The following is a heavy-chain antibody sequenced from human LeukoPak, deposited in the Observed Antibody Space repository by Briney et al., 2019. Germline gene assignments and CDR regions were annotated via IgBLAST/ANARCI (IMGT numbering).Heavy chain of an antibody. V-gene: IGHV4-30-4*01. CDR2: IYYSGST. Sequence: SETLSLTCTVSGGSISSGDYYWSWIRQPPGKGLEWIGYIYYSGSTYYNPSLKSRVTISVDTSKNQFSLKLSSVTAADTAVYYCARGDWHTTEQGVVVVAATPYYFDYWGQGTLVTVSS. CDR3: ARGDWHTTEQGVVVVAATPYYFDY. D-gene: IGHD2-15*01. CDR1: GGSISSGDYY. J-gene: IGHJ4*02.